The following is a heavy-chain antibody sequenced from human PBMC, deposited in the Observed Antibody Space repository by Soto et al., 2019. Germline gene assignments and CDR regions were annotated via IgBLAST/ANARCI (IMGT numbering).Heavy chain of an antibody. J-gene: IGHJ6*02. CDR2: ISSSSSTI. CDR3: VRDDIAVAGTYYYYGMDV. V-gene: IGHV3-48*02. CDR1: GFTFSSYS. Sequence: EVQLVESGGGLVQPGGSLRLSCAASGFTFSSYSMNWVRQAPGKGLEWVSYISSSSSTIYYADSVKGRFTISRDNAKNSLYLQMNSLRDEDTAVYYCVRDDIAVAGTYYYYGMDVWGQGTTVTVSS. D-gene: IGHD6-19*01.